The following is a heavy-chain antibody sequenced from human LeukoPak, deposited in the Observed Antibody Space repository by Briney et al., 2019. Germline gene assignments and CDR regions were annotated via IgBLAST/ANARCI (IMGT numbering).Heavy chain of an antibody. Sequence: GGSLRLSCAASGFTFSSYAMSWVREAPGKGLEWVSAISGSGGSTYYADSVKGRFTISRDNSKNTLYLQMNSLRAEDTAVYYCAKSGITMIVVVRAFDIWGQGTMVTVSS. CDR2: ISGSGGST. CDR3: AKSGITMIVVVRAFDI. D-gene: IGHD3-22*01. CDR1: GFTFSSYA. V-gene: IGHV3-23*01. J-gene: IGHJ3*02.